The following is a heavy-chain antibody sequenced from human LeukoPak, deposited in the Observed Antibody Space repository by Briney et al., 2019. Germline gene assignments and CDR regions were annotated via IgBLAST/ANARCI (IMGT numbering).Heavy chain of an antibody. CDR1: GFTFSSYA. V-gene: IGHV3-23*01. J-gene: IGHJ4*02. Sequence: GGSLRLSCAASGFTFSSYAMSWVRQAPGKGLEWVSAISGSGGSTYYADSVKGRFTISRDNSKNTLYLQMNSLRAEDTALYHCARGRYYYDSSGYYDYWGQGTLVTVSS. CDR2: ISGSGGST. CDR3: ARGRYYYDSSGYYDY. D-gene: IGHD3-22*01.